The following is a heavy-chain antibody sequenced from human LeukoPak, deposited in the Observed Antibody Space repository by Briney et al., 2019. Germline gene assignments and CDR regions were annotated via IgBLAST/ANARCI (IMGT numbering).Heavy chain of an antibody. CDR3: ARSRDYYDSSGYYLPYFDY. D-gene: IGHD3-22*01. V-gene: IGHV1-18*01. CDR2: ISAYNGNT. Sequence: ASVKVSCKASGYTFTSYGISWVRQAPGQGLEWMGWISAYNGNTNYAQKLQGRVTMTTDTSTSTAYMELRSLRSDDTAVYSCARSRDYYDSSGYYLPYFDYWGQGTLVTVSS. J-gene: IGHJ4*02. CDR1: GYTFTSYG.